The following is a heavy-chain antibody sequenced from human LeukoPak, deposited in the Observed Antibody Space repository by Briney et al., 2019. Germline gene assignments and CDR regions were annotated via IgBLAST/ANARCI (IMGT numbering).Heavy chain of an antibody. CDR3: ARGRGGWYFYFDY. D-gene: IGHD6-19*01. CDR1: GGSFSGYY. Sequence: PSETLSLTCAVYGGSFSGYYWSWIRQPPGKGLEWIGEINHSGSTNYNPSLKSRVTISVDTSKNQFSLKLSSVTAADTAVYYCARGRGGWYFYFDYWGQGTLVTVSS. J-gene: IGHJ4*02. V-gene: IGHV4-34*01. CDR2: INHSGST.